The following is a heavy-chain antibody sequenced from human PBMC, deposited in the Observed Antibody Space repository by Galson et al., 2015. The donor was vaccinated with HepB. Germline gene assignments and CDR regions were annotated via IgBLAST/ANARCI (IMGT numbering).Heavy chain of an antibody. CDR3: ARGSVAVDY. CDR1: GFTFSDYY. V-gene: IGHV3-11*06. D-gene: IGHD6-19*01. J-gene: IGHJ4*02. CDR2: ISGSGSYT. Sequence: SLRLSCAASGFTFSDYYMSWIRQAPGKGLEWVSYISGSGSYTNYADSVQGRFTISRDNAKNSLYLQMNSLRAEDTAVYYCARGSVAVDYWGQGTLVTVSS.